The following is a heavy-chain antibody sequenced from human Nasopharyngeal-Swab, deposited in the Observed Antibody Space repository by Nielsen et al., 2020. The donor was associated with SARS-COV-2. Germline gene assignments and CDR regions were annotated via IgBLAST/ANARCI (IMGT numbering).Heavy chain of an antibody. V-gene: IGHV1-24*01. CDR3: ASLAGGEELYSGYDSDY. CDR1: GYTLTELS. D-gene: IGHD5-12*01. CDR2: FDPEDGET. Sequence: ASVKVSCKVSGYTLTELSMHWVRQAPGKGLEWMGGFDPEDGETIYAQKFQGRVTMTEDTSTDTAYMELSSLRSEDTAVYYCASLAGGEELYSGYDSDYWGQGTLVTVSS. J-gene: IGHJ4*02.